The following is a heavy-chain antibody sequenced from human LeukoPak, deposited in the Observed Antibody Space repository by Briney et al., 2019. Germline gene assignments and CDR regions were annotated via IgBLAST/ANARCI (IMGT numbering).Heavy chain of an antibody. D-gene: IGHD3-22*01. J-gene: IGHJ3*02. CDR1: GFTFSSYA. CDR3: AKQISYDSSGYYSHAFDI. Sequence: GGSLRLSCAASGFTFSSYAMSWVRQAPGKGLERVSSISGSGGSTYYADSVKGRFTISRDNSKYTLYLQMNGLRAEDTAVYYCAKQISYDSSGYYSHAFDIWGQGTMVTVSS. V-gene: IGHV3-23*01. CDR2: ISGSGGST.